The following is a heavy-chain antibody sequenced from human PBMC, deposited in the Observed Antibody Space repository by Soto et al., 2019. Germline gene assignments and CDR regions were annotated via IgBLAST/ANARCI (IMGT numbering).Heavy chain of an antibody. D-gene: IGHD6-6*01. Sequence: GASVKVSCKASGYTFTSYGISWVRQAPGQGLEWMGWISAYNGNTNYAQKLQGRVTMTTDTSTSTAYMELRSLRSDDTAVYYCARGLAARPAPGYYYYMDVWGKGTTVTV. J-gene: IGHJ6*03. CDR1: GYTFTSYG. V-gene: IGHV1-18*01. CDR2: ISAYNGNT. CDR3: ARGLAARPAPGYYYYMDV.